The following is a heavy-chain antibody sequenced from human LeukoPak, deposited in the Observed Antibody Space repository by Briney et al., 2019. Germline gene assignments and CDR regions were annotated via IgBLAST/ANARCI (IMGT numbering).Heavy chain of an antibody. CDR3: ASNWDGYNSVYYYYYGMDV. CDR2: ISYDGSNK. J-gene: IGHJ6*02. D-gene: IGHD5-24*01. V-gene: IGHV3-30-3*01. Sequence: PGGSLRLSCAASGFTFSSYAMHWVRQAPGKGLEWVAVISYDGSNKYYADSVKGRFTISRDNSKNTLYLQMNSLRAEDTAVYYCASNWDGYNSVYYYYYGMDVWGQGTTVTVSS. CDR1: GFTFSSYA.